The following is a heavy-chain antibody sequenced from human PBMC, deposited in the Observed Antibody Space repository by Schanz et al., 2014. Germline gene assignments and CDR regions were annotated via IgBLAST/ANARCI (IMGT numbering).Heavy chain of an antibody. CDR2: IWYDGNNK. J-gene: IGHJ6*02. CDR3: ARVWKDQYIVVRSGWSDGMDV. D-gene: IGHD3-22*01. V-gene: IGHV3-33*08. Sequence: VQLVESGGVLVQPVGSLRLSCAVSGFTFSNYALHWVRQAPGKGLEWVAVIWYDGNNKYYADSVKGRFTISRDNSKNALYLQMNSLRAEDTAVYYCARVWKDQYIVVRSGWSDGMDVWGQGTTVIVSS. CDR1: GFTFSNYA.